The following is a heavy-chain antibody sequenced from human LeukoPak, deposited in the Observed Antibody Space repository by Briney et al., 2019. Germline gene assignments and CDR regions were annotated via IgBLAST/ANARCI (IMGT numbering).Heavy chain of an antibody. J-gene: IGHJ3*02. CDR3: ARAWASGSYYISHGAAFDI. CDR1: GFTFSDYY. Sequence: GGSLRLSCAASGFTFSDYYMSWIRQAPGKGLGWVSYISSSGSTIYYADSVKGRFTISRDNAKNSLYLQMNSLRAEDTAVYYCARAWASGSYYISHGAAFDIWGQGTMVTVSS. V-gene: IGHV3-11*04. CDR2: ISSSGSTI. D-gene: IGHD1-26*01.